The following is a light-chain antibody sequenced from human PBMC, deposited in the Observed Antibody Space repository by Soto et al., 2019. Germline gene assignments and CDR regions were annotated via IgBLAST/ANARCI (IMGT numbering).Light chain of an antibody. J-gene: IGLJ3*02. CDR3: QSYDSSRSGWV. Sequence: QSALTQPPSVSGAPGQTVTISCTGSSSNIGAGYDVYWYQQLPGTAPKLLIYGNSNRPSGVPDRFSGSKSGTSASLPITGLRAEDEADYYCQSYDSSRSGWVFGGGTKVTVL. V-gene: IGLV1-40*01. CDR2: GNS. CDR1: SSNIGAGYD.